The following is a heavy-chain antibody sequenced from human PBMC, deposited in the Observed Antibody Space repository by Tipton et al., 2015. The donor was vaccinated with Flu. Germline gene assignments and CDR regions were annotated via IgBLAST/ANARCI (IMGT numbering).Heavy chain of an antibody. J-gene: IGHJ3*01. CDR1: GGSIRNYY. CDR2: ISHSGST. Sequence: TLSLTCTVSGGSIRNYYWSWLRQPAGKGLEWIGRISHSGSTNYKASLNGRVIMSVDPSKGQLSLRLSSATAADTAKYYCARDLRGYSGYTGGDAFDVWGQGSVVTVSP. CDR3: ARDLRGYSGYTGGDAFDV. D-gene: IGHD5-12*01. V-gene: IGHV4-4*07.